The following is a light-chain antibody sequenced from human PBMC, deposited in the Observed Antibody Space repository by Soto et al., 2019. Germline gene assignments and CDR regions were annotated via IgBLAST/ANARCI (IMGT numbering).Light chain of an antibody. CDR3: QSYDNSLSGHVV. V-gene: IGLV1-40*01. CDR1: SSNIGAGYD. CDR2: DNN. Sequence: QSVLTQPPSVSGAPGQRVTISCTGRSSNIGAGYDVHWYQQFPATAPKLLIYDNNNRPSGVTDRFSGSKSGTSASLAITGLQAVDEDDYYCQSYDNSLSGHVVFGGGTKLTVL. J-gene: IGLJ2*01.